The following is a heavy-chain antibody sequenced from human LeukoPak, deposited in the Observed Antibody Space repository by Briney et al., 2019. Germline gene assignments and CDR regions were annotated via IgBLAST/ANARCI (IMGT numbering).Heavy chain of an antibody. V-gene: IGHV1-2*02. CDR3: AGDKSVLWELSLYDQ. CDR2: MNPNSGGT. Sequence: GASVKVSCKASGYTLTGYYMPWVRPAPGQGLEWMGWMNPNSGGTKYAQKFQGRVTMTRDTSISTAYMEMSRLRSDDTAMYYCAGDKSVLWELSLYDQWGQGTLVTVFS. CDR1: GYTLTGYY. D-gene: IGHD3-16*02. J-gene: IGHJ5*02.